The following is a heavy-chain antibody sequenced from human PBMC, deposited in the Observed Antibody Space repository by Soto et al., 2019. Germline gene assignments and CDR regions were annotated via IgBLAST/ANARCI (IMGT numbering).Heavy chain of an antibody. V-gene: IGHV3-30*03. Sequence: GGSLRLSCAASGFIFRNFGMHWVRRAPGKGLEWVAVISGDGNDKYYPDSMKGRFTISRDNFNNTLYLQLNSLRPEDTAVYHCVQGASTAHQPLDSWGQGVLVTVSS. D-gene: IGHD1-26*01. CDR3: VQGASTAHQPLDS. CDR1: GFIFRNFG. CDR2: ISGDGNDK. J-gene: IGHJ4*02.